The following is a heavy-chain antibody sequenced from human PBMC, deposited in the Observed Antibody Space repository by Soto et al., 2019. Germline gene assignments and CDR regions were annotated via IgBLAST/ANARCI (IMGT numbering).Heavy chain of an antibody. V-gene: IGHV1-46*01. Sequence: RASVKVSCKASGYTFTSYYMHWVRQAPGQGLEWMGIINPSGGSTSYAQKFQGRVTMTRDTSTSTVYMELSSLRSEDTAVYYCARDLVNYYDSSAYPGGIRWLDPSGQGTLVTVYS. J-gene: IGHJ5*02. D-gene: IGHD3-22*01. CDR1: GYTFTSYY. CDR2: INPSGGST. CDR3: ARDLVNYYDSSAYPGGIRWLDP.